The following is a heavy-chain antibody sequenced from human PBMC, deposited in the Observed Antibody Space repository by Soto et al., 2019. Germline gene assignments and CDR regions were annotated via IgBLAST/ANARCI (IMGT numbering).Heavy chain of an antibody. D-gene: IGHD5-12*01. CDR2: MNPNSGNT. Sequence: QVQLVQSGAEVKKPGASVKVSCKASGYTFMRYDIHWVRQATGQGLEWMGRMNPNSGNTGYAQKFQGRVTMTRNTSITTAYMELSSPRSEDTAVYYCARGPGYSASAWGQGTLVTVSS. CDR3: ARGPGYSASA. J-gene: IGHJ4*02. V-gene: IGHV1-8*01. CDR1: GYTFMRYD.